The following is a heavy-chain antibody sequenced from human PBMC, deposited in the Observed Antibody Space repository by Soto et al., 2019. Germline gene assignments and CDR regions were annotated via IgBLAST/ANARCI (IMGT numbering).Heavy chain of an antibody. J-gene: IGHJ6*02. CDR3: ARGLYYYGSGSHTLPYYYGMDV. Sequence: GGSLRLSCAASGFTFSSYGMHWVRQAPGKGLEWVAVIWYDGSNKYYADSVKGRFTISRDNSKNTLYLQMNSLRAEDTAVYYCARGLYYYGSGSHTLPYYYGMDVWGQGTTVTVSS. CDR2: IWYDGSNK. CDR1: GFTFSSYG. D-gene: IGHD3-10*01. V-gene: IGHV3-33*08.